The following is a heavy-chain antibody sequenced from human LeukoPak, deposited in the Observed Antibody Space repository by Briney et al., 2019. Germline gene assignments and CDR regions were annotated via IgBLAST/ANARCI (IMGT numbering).Heavy chain of an antibody. J-gene: IGHJ5*02. CDR3: AKIGNGYTYGGGFGP. CDR2: ISHDGSNK. V-gene: IGHV3-30-3*02. D-gene: IGHD5-18*01. Sequence: PGESLRLSCIISGPFFSGYSMVWVRQAAGKGLEGGTVISHDGSNKHYAESVKGRFTISRDDPTNTLYLQMNSLRIEDTAVYYCAKIGNGYTYGGGFGPWGQGTLVTVSS. CDR1: GPFFSGYS.